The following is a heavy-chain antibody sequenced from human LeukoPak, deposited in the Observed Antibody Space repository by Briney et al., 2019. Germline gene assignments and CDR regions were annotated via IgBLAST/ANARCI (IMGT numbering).Heavy chain of an antibody. CDR2: IKEDGSQK. CDR1: GFTFNSYW. CDR3: AREYSGWGSNFDY. J-gene: IGHJ4*02. Sequence: GGSLRISCAASGFTFNSYWMTWVRQAPGKGLECVANIKEDGSQKYYVDSVKGRFTISRDNTENSLYLQMNSLRAEDTAVYYCAREYSGWGSNFDYWGQGTLVTVSS. V-gene: IGHV3-7*03. D-gene: IGHD6-19*01.